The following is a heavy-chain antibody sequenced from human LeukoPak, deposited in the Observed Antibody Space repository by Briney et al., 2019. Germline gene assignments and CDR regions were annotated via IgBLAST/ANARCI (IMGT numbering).Heavy chain of an antibody. V-gene: IGHV4-34*01. CDR2: INHSGST. CDR1: GGSFSGYY. J-gene: IGHJ4*02. CDR3: ARDPPMYSYDGSGYYHPFDY. Sequence: SETLSPTCAVYGGSFSGYYWSWIRQPPGKGLEWIGEINHSGSTNYNPSLKSRVTISVDTSKNQFSLKLSSVTAADTAVYYCARDPPMYSYDGSGYYHPFDYLGQGTLVTVSS. D-gene: IGHD3-22*01.